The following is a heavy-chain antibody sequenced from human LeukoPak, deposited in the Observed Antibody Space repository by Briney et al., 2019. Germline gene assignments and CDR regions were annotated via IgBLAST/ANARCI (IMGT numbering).Heavy chain of an antibody. CDR3: ARGRRGSGSYYKAYFDY. D-gene: IGHD3-10*01. CDR2: INHSGST. Sequence: SETLSLTCAVYGGSFSGYYWSWIRQPPGKGLEWIGEINHSGSTNYNPSLKSRVTMSVDTSKNQFSLKLSSVTAADTAVYYCARGRRGSGSYYKAYFDYWGQGTLVTVSS. CDR1: GGSFSGYY. V-gene: IGHV4-34*01. J-gene: IGHJ4*02.